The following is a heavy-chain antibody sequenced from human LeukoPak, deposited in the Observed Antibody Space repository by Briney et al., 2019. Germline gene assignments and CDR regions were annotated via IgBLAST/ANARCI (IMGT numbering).Heavy chain of an antibody. Sequence: PGGSLRLSCAASGFTVSSNYMSWVRQAPGKGLEWVSVIYSGGSTYYADSVKGRFTISRDNSKDTLYLQMNSLRAEDTAVYYCARVSVDYDFWSGYYDYWGQGTLVIVSS. J-gene: IGHJ4*02. V-gene: IGHV3-53*01. D-gene: IGHD3-3*01. CDR1: GFTVSSNY. CDR2: IYSGGST. CDR3: ARVSVDYDFWSGYYDY.